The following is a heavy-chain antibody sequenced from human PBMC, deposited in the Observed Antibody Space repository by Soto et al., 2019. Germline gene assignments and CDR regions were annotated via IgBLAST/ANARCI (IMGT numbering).Heavy chain of an antibody. CDR2: IYYSGST. D-gene: IGHD3-16*01. CDR1: GGSISSYY. CDR3: ARAGGDGYMPVDY. Sequence: SETLSLTCTVSGGSISSYYWSWIRQPPGKGLEWIGYIYYSGSTNYNPSLKSRVTISVDTSKNQFSLKLSSVTAADTAVYYCARAGGDGYMPVDYWGQGTLVTVSS. V-gene: IGHV4-59*01. J-gene: IGHJ4*02.